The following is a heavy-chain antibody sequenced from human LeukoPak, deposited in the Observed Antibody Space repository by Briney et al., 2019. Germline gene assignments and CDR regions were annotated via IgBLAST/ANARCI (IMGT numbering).Heavy chain of an antibody. CDR2: INPNSGGT. V-gene: IGHV1-2*02. J-gene: IGHJ4*02. CDR1: GYTFTGYC. Sequence: GASVKVSCKASGYTFTGYCMHWVRQAPGQGLEWMGWINPNSGGTNYAQKFQGRVTMTRDTSISTAYTELSRLRSDDTAVYYCARPPRWFGLGNSGYYYFFDYWGQGTLVTVSS. D-gene: IGHD3-22*01. CDR3: ARPPRWFGLGNSGYYYFFDY.